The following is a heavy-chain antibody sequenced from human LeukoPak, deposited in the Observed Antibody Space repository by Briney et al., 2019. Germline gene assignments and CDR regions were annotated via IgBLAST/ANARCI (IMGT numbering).Heavy chain of an antibody. J-gene: IGHJ4*02. Sequence: SETPSLTCTVSGGSISSGDYYWSWIRQPPGKGLEWIGYIYYSGSTYYNPSLKSRVTISVDTSKNQFSLKLSSVTAADTAVYYCVRVKSYYFDYWGQGTLVTVSS. CDR3: VRVKSYYFDY. CDR2: IYYSGST. D-gene: IGHD4-23*01. V-gene: IGHV4-30-4*08. CDR1: GGSISSGDYY.